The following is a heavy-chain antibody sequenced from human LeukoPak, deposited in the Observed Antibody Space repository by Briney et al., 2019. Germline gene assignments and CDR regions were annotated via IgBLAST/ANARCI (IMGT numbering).Heavy chain of an antibody. Sequence: GGSLRLSCAVWRLTFRLHYKICIRQAPGKGLEWVSYISSSSSYTNYADSVKGRFTISRDNAKNSLYLQMNSLRADDTAVYYCVRGDGAVAGHDDYWGQGTLVTVSS. V-gene: IGHV3-11*05. CDR1: RLTFRLHY. D-gene: IGHD6-19*01. CDR3: VRGDGAVAGHDDY. J-gene: IGHJ4*02. CDR2: ISSSSSYT.